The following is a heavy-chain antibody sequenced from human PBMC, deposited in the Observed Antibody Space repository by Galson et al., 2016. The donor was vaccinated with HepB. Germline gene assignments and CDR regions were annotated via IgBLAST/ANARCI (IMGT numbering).Heavy chain of an antibody. CDR1: GFTFGHYA. CDR2: IKSTTYGGAS. J-gene: IGHJ4*02. Sequence: SLRLSCATSGFTFGHYALSWFRQAPGKGLEWIGFIKSTTYGGASEYAASAKGRFSISKDDSKSTAYLQMNSLKTEDTAVYFCSRELNGGWPEYYYDYWGQGTLVTVSS. CDR3: SRELNGGWPEYYYDY. V-gene: IGHV3-49*03. D-gene: IGHD2-8*01.